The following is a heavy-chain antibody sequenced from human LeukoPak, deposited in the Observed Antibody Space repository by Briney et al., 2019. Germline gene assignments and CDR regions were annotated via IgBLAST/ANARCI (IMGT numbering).Heavy chain of an antibody. V-gene: IGHV3-21*01. J-gene: IGHJ4*02. CDR2: ISSSSSYI. D-gene: IGHD3-9*01. CDR3: AREGGYDILTGGTDY. Sequence: GGSLRPSCAASGFTYSSYSMNWVRQAPWKGLEWVSSISSSSSYIYYADSVKGRFTISRDNAKNSLYLQMNSLRAEDTAVYYCAREGGYDILTGGTDYWGQGTLVTVSS. CDR1: GFTYSSYS.